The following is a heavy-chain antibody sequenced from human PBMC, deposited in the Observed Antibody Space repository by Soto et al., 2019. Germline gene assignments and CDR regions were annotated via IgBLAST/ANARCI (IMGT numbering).Heavy chain of an antibody. CDR1: GLTFSTYS. D-gene: IGHD6-19*01. Sequence: PGGSLRLSCAASGLTFSTYSMNWVRQAPGEGLEWVSCISSSSSHIFYVDSVKGRFTISRDNAKNSLFLQMNSLRAEDTAVYYCARDLGTGWSIDYWGQGTLVTVSS. CDR2: ISSSSSHI. V-gene: IGHV3-21*01. J-gene: IGHJ4*02. CDR3: ARDLGTGWSIDY.